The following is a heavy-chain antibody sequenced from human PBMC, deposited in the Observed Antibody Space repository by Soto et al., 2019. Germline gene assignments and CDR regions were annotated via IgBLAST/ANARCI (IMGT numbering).Heavy chain of an antibody. Sequence: PGESLKISCKGSGYSFTSYWISWVRQMPGKGLEWMGRIDPSDSYSNYSPSFQGHVTISADKSISTAYLQWSSLKASDTAMYYCARHHLGLYGDYDREGMDVWGQGTTVTVSS. V-gene: IGHV5-10-1*01. D-gene: IGHD4-17*01. CDR1: GYSFTSYW. CDR3: ARHHLGLYGDYDREGMDV. CDR2: IDPSDSYS. J-gene: IGHJ6*02.